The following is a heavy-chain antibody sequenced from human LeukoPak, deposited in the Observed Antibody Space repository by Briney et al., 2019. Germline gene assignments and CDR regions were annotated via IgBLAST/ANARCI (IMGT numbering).Heavy chain of an antibody. CDR2: INSNSGGT. J-gene: IGHJ4*02. Sequence: ASVKVSCKASGYTFTAYHMHWVRQAPGQGFEWMEWINSNSGGTNYVQKFQGRVTMTRDTSIGTAYMELSSLRSDDTAVYFCARRYYDSSGYFSFDYWGQGTLVTVSS. V-gene: IGHV1-2*02. CDR1: GYTFTAYH. D-gene: IGHD3-22*01. CDR3: ARRYYDSSGYFSFDY.